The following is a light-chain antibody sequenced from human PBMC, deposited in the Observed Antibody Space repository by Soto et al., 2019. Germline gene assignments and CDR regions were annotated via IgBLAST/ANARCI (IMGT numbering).Light chain of an antibody. CDR1: SSDVGAYNY. J-gene: IGLJ1*01. CDR3: SSYTNSGTYV. V-gene: IGLV2-14*01. Sequence: QSALTQPASVSGSPGQSITISCTGTSSDVGAYNYVSWYQRHPGKAPKLMIYDVSNRPSGISDRFSVSKSGNTASLTISNLQADDEADYYCSSYTNSGTYVFGTGTKVTVL. CDR2: DVS.